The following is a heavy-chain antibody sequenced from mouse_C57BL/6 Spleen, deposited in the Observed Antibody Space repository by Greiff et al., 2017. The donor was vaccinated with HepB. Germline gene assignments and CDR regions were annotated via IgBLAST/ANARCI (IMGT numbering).Heavy chain of an antibody. V-gene: IGHV1-72*01. Sequence: QVHVKQPGAELVKPGASVKLSCKASGYTFTSYWMHWVKQRPGRGLEWIGRIDPNSGGTKYNEKFKSKATLTVDKPSSTAYMQLSSLTSEDSAVYYCARSNYYGSSYGYYFDYWGQGTTLTVSS. CDR1: GYTFTSYW. CDR2: IDPNSGGT. J-gene: IGHJ2*01. CDR3: ARSNYYGSSYGYYFDY. D-gene: IGHD1-1*01.